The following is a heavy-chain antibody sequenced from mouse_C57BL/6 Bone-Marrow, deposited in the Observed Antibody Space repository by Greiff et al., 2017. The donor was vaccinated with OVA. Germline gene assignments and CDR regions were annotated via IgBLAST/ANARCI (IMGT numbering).Heavy chain of an antibody. CDR3: ARRGAYTGAWFAY. Sequence: EVQLVESGGGLVKPGGSLKLSCAASGFTFSSYTMSWVRQTPEKRLEWVATISGGGGNTYYPDSVKGRFTIARDNAKNTLYLQMSSLRSEDTALYYCARRGAYTGAWFAYWGQGTLVTVSA. D-gene: IGHD6-5*01. V-gene: IGHV5-9*01. J-gene: IGHJ3*01. CDR2: ISGGGGNT. CDR1: GFTFSSYT.